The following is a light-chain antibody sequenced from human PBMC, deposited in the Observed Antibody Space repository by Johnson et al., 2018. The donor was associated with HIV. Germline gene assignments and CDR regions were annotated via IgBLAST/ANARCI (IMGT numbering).Light chain of an antibody. CDR2: EKN. Sequence: QSVLTQPPSVSAAPGQKVNISCSGSSSNIGNNYVSWYQQLPGTAPKLLIYEKNKRPSGIPDRFSASKSGTSATLGSTGLQTGDEADYYCGTWDSSLSAHYVFGTGTKVTVL. J-gene: IGLJ1*01. CDR1: SSNIGNNY. V-gene: IGLV1-51*02. CDR3: GTWDSSLSAHYV.